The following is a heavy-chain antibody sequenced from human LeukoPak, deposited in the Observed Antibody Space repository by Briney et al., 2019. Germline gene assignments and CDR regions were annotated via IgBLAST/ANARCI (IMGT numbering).Heavy chain of an antibody. V-gene: IGHV4-31*03. CDR1: GGSISGGGYY. CDR2: IYYGGST. D-gene: IGHD3-9*01. CDR3: ASENYDILTGYEF. Sequence: TSETLSLTCTVSGGSISGGGYYWSWIRQHPGRGLEWIGYIYYGGSTYYNPSLKSRVTISVDTSKNQFSLKLSSVTAADTAVYYCASENYDILTGYEFWGQGTTVTVSS. J-gene: IGHJ6*02.